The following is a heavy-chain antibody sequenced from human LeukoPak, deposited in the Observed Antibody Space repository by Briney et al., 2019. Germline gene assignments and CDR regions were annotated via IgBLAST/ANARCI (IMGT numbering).Heavy chain of an antibody. CDR1: GFRFSSYA. V-gene: IGHV3-30*04. CDR2: ISYDATNE. Sequence: PGGSLRLSCTASGFRFSSYAMNWVRQAPGKGLEWVAVISYDATNEYYTDSVKGRFTISRDNSRNTLYLQMNSLRAEDTAVYYCAKDQDVAAAGTWGSIDYWGQGTLVTVSS. CDR3: AKDQDVAAAGTWGSIDY. J-gene: IGHJ4*02. D-gene: IGHD6-13*01.